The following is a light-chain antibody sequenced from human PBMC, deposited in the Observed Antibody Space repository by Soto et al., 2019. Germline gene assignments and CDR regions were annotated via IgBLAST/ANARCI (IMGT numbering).Light chain of an antibody. CDR1: RSDVGGYNY. CDR2: DVS. Sequence: QSVLTQPRSVSGSPGQSVTISCAGTRSDVGGYNYVSWYQQYPGKAPTLMIYDVSKRPSGVPDRFSGSKSGNTASLTISGLQAEDEADCYCCSYAGSYTWVFGTGTKVTVL. CDR3: CSYAGSYTWV. V-gene: IGLV2-11*01. J-gene: IGLJ1*01.